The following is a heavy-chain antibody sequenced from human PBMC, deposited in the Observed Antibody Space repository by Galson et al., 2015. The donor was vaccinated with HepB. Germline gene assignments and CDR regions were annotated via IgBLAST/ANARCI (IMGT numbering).Heavy chain of an antibody. CDR2: ISGSGGST. D-gene: IGHD2-15*01. J-gene: IGHJ4*02. CDR1: GFTFSSYA. V-gene: IGHV3-23*01. Sequence: SLRLSCAASGFTFSSYAMSWVRQAPGKGLEWVSAISGSGGSTYYADSVKGRFTISRDNSKNTLYLQMNSLRAEDTAVYYCAKVPSRRYCSGGSCSYFDYWGQGTLVTVSS. CDR3: AKVPSRRYCSGGSCSYFDY.